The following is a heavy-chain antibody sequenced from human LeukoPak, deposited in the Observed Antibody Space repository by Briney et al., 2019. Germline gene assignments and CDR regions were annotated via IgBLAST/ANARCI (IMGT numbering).Heavy chain of an antibody. CDR2: IRYDGSNK. CDR3: AKVASDSSSWYGNWYFDL. D-gene: IGHD6-13*01. J-gene: IGHJ2*01. Sequence: GGSLRLSCAASGFTFSSYGMHWVRQAPGKGLEWVAFIRYDGSNKYYADSVKGRFTISRDNSKNTLYLQMNSLRAEDTAVYYCAKVASDSSSWYGNWYFDLWGRGTLVTVSS. V-gene: IGHV3-30*02. CDR1: GFTFSSYG.